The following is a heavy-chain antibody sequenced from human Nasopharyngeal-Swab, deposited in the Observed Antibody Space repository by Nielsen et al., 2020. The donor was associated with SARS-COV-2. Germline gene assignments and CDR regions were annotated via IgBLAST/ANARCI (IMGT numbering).Heavy chain of an antibody. CDR2: IKSKTDGGTT. Sequence: GESLKISCAASGFTFSNAWMSWVRRAPGKGLEWVGRIKSKTDGGTTDYAAPVKGRFTISRDDSKNTLYLQMNSLKTEDTAVYYCTTDPGAAAGINYFDYWGQGTLVTVSS. CDR1: GFTFSNAW. V-gene: IGHV3-15*01. J-gene: IGHJ4*02. D-gene: IGHD6-13*01. CDR3: TTDPGAAAGINYFDY.